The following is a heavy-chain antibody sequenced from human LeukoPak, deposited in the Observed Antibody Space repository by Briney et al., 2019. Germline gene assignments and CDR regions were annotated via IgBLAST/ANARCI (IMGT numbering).Heavy chain of an antibody. J-gene: IGHJ4*02. V-gene: IGHV3-74*01. CDR1: GFTFSRYW. Sequence: GGSLRLSCAASGFTFSRYWMHWVRQAPGKGLVWVSRINTDGSSTSYADSVKGRFTISRDNAKNTLYLQMNSLRVEDTAVYYCTRGYPILDYWGQGTLVTVSS. D-gene: IGHD3-16*02. CDR3: TRGYPILDY. CDR2: INTDGSST.